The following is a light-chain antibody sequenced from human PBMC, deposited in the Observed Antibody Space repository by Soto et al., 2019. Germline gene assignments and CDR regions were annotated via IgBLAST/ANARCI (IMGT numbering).Light chain of an antibody. CDR1: QGISSY. CDR2: AAS. Sequence: DILLTQSPSFLSASVGDRVTITCRASQGISSYLAWYQQKPGKAPKLLIYAASTLHSGVPSRFSGSGSGTEFTLTISSLQPEDFATYYCQQLNRYPRLTFGGGTKVEIK. J-gene: IGKJ4*01. V-gene: IGKV1-9*01. CDR3: QQLNRYPRLT.